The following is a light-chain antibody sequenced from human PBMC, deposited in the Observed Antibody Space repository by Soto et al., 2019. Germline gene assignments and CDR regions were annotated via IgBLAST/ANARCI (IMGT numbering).Light chain of an antibody. CDR2: GAS. CDR3: QQYGSSPQT. CDR1: QSVSSSY. Sequence: EIVLTQSPATLSLSPGDRATLSCRASQSVSSSYLAWYQQKPGQSPRLLIYGASSRATGIPDRFSGSGSGTDFTLTISRLEPEDFAVYSCQQYGSSPQTFGQGTKVDIK. J-gene: IGKJ1*01. V-gene: IGKV3-20*01.